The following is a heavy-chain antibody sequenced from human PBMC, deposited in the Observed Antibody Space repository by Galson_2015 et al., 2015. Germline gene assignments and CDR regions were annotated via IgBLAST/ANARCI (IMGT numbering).Heavy chain of an antibody. CDR2: INSDGSST. Sequence: SLRLSCAASGFTFSSYGMHWVRQAPGKGLVWVSRINSDGSSTSYADSVKGRFTISRDNAKNTLYLQMNSLRAEDTAVYYCARGTPNYYYYYGMDVWGQGTTVTVSS. D-gene: IGHD2-2*01. CDR3: ARGTPNYYYYYGMDV. V-gene: IGHV3-74*01. CDR1: GFTFSSYG. J-gene: IGHJ6*02.